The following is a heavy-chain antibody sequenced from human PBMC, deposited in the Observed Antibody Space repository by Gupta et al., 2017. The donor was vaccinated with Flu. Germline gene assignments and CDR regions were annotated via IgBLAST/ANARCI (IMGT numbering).Heavy chain of an antibody. D-gene: IGHD3-3*01. CDR2: TYYRSKWYN. CDR3: ARGVPEKLRFLEWLLFGNWFDP. V-gene: IGHV6-1*01. J-gene: IGHJ5*02. CDR1: GDSVSSNSAA. Sequence: QVQLQQSGPGLVKPSQTLSLTCAISGDSVSSNSAAWNWLRQSPSRGLEWLGRTYYRSKWYNDYAVSVKSRITINPDTSKNQFSLQLNSVTPEDTAVYYCARGVPEKLRFLEWLLFGNWFDPWGQGTLVTVSS.